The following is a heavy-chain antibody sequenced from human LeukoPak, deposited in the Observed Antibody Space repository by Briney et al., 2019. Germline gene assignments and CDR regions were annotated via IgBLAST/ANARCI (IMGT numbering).Heavy chain of an antibody. CDR3: ARDCSGGSCYNDANFDY. J-gene: IGHJ4*02. CDR1: GYTFTSYD. D-gene: IGHD2-15*01. CDR2: MNPNSGNT. Sequence: ASVKVSCKASGYTFTSYDINWVRQATGQGLEWMGWMNPNSGNTGYAQKFQGRVTMTRNTSISTAYMELSSLRSEDTAVYYCARDCSGGSCYNDANFDYWGQGTPVTVSS. V-gene: IGHV1-8*01.